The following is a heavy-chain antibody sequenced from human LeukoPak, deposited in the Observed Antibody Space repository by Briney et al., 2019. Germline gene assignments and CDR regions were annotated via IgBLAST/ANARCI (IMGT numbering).Heavy chain of an antibody. CDR1: GYTFTSYD. CDR3: ARRSQAGGTGIGY. V-gene: IGHV1-8*01. J-gene: IGHJ4*02. D-gene: IGHD6-19*01. Sequence: GASVKVSCKASGYTFTSYDINWVRQATGQGLEWMGWMNPNSGNTGSAQKFQGRLTMTGNTSISTAYMELSSLRSEDTAVYYCARRSQAGGTGIGYWGQGTLVTVSS. CDR2: MNPNSGNT.